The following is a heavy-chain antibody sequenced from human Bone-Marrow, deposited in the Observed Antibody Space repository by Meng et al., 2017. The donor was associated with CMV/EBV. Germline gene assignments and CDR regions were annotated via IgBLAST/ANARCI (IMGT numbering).Heavy chain of an antibody. CDR2: ISSSSSTI. J-gene: IGHJ4*02. CDR1: GFTFSSYS. CDR3: ARAKDCSSTTCYGDY. Sequence: GGSLRLSCAASGFTFSSYSMNWVRQAPGKGLEWVSYISSSSSTIYYADSVKGRFTVSRDNAKNSLFLQMNSLRAEDTAVYYCARAKDCSSTTCYGDYWGQGTLVTVSS. V-gene: IGHV3-48*04. D-gene: IGHD2-2*01.